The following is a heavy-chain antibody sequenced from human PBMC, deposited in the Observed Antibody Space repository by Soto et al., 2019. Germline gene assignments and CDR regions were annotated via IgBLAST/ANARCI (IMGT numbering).Heavy chain of an antibody. J-gene: IGHJ5*02. D-gene: IGHD6-13*01. CDR3: ARVFSDSSSFFDP. CDR2: INHSGST. V-gene: IGHV4-34*01. Sequence: SETLSLTCAVCGASCSGYYWTWIRQPPGTGLEWIGEINHSGSTNYNPSLKSRVTISVDTSKNQFSLKLTSVTAADTAVYYCARVFSDSSSFFDPWGQGTLVTVS. CDR1: GASCSGYY.